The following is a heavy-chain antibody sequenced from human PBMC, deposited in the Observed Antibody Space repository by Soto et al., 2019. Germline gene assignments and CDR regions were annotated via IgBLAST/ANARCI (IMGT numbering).Heavy chain of an antibody. CDR3: VRQASYDFWSGYYVDP. V-gene: IGHV5-51*01. D-gene: IGHD3-3*01. Sequence: GLEWVGVIYPRDSDTKYSPSFEGQVTISADKSISTAYLQWSSLKASDTAMYYCVRQASYDFWSGYYVDPWGQGTLVTVSS. CDR2: IYPRDSDT. J-gene: IGHJ5*02.